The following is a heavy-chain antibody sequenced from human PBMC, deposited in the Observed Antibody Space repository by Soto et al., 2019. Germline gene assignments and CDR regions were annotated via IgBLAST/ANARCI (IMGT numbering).Heavy chain of an antibody. CDR2: ISSTSGTI. CDR3: ARDQVVGAFYGMDV. D-gene: IGHD1-26*01. J-gene: IGHJ6*02. V-gene: IGHV3-48*01. CDR1: GFTFSTYS. Sequence: GGSLRLSCAASGFTFSTYSMNWVRQAPGKGLEWVSYISSTSGTIFYADSVKGRFTISRDNAKNSLYLQTKSLRAEDTAVYYCARDQVVGAFYGMDVWGQGTTVTVSS.